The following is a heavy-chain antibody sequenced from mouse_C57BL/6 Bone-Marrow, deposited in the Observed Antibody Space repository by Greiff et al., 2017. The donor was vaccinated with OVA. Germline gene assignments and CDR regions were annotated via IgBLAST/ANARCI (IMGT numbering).Heavy chain of an antibody. CDR2: IYPGSGNT. CDR1: GYSFTSYY. V-gene: IGHV1-66*01. CDR3: ARGGPHWYFDV. J-gene: IGHJ1*03. Sequence: QVQLKESGPELVKPGASVKISCKASGYSFTSYYIHWVKQRPGQGLEWIGWIYPGSGNTKYNEKFKGKATLTADTSSSTAYMQLSSLTSEDSAVYYCARGGPHWYFDVWGTGTTVTVSS.